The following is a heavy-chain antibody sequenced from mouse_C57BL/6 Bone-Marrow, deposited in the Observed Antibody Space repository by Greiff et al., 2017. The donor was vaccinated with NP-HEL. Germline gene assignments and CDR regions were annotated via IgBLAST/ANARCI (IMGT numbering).Heavy chain of an antibody. CDR3: ARDARTTPFAY. J-gene: IGHJ3*01. V-gene: IGHV7-1*01. Sequence: EVHLVESGGGLVQSGRSLRLSCATSGFTFSDFYMEWVRQAPGKGLEWIAASRNKANDYTTEYSASVKGRFIVSRDTSQSILYLQMNALRAEDTAIYYCARDARTTPFAYWGQGTLVTVSA. CDR1: GFTFSDFY. CDR2: SRNKANDYTT. D-gene: IGHD1-1*01.